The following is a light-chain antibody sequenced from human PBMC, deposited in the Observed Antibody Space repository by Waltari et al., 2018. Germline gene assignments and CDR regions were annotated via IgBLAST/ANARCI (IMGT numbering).Light chain of an antibody. CDR2: EDR. Sequence: SYVLTQTPSVSVAPRKTARITCGGDNIGTKSVHWYQQRPGQAPVLVIYEDRDRASGIPERSSGSNSGNTATLTISRVEAGDEADYYCQVWDSSSDPVIFGGGTKLTVL. CDR1: NIGTKS. CDR3: QVWDSSSDPVI. J-gene: IGLJ2*01. V-gene: IGLV3-21*04.